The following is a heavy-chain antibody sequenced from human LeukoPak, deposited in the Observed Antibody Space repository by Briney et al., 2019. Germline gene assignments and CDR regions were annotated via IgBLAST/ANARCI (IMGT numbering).Heavy chain of an antibody. J-gene: IGHJ4*02. CDR2: TYYRSKWYN. Sequence: SQTLSLTCAISGDSVSSNSAAWNWIRQSLSRGLEWLGRTYYRSKWYNDYAVSVKSRITINPDTSKNQFSLQLNSVTPEDTAVYYCAREVGAMWRRTDYWGQGTLVTVSS. CDR1: GDSVSSNSAA. CDR3: AREVGAMWRRTDY. D-gene: IGHD1-26*01. V-gene: IGHV6-1*01.